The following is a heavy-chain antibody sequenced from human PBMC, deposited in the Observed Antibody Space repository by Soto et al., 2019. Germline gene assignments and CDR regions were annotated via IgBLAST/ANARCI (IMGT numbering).Heavy chain of an antibody. J-gene: IGHJ4*02. V-gene: IGHV1-18*01. CDR1: GYTFTTYG. Sequence: ASVKVSCKASGYTFTTYGISWVRQAPGQGLEWMGWISTYNGNTNYAQKLQGRVTMTTDTSTSTAYMELRSLRSDDTAVYYCARERGSGWKRDFDYWGQGTLVTVSS. CDR2: ISTYNGNT. CDR3: ARERGSGWKRDFDY. D-gene: IGHD6-19*01.